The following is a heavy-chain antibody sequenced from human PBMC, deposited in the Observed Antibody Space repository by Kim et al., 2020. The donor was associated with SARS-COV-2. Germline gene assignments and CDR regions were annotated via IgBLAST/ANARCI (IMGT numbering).Heavy chain of an antibody. Sequence: GGSLRLSCAASGFTFSTHGFHWVRQAPGKGLEWVAFISNDGSNIKYAESVKGRFTISRDNPRNTLYLQMNSLRAEDTAVYYCAKFHCAGDCFPTWGHGTLVTVSS. V-gene: IGHV3-30*18. CDR1: GFTFSTHG. CDR3: AKFHCAGDCFPT. D-gene: IGHD2-21*02. CDR2: ISNDGSNI. J-gene: IGHJ5*01.